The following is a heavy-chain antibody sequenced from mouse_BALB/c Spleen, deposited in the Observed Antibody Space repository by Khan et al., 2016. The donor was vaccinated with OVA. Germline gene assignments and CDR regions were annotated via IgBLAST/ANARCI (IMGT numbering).Heavy chain of an antibody. CDR3: VRDEASYRYDGWFAY. CDR2: INPSNGYT. Sequence: QVQLKESGAELARPGASVKMSCKASGYTFTSYTIHWIKQRPGQGLEWIGYINPSNGYTNYNQKFKDKATLTAAKSSTTAYMQRSSLTSNDSADNNSVRDEASYRYDGWFAYWGQGTLVTVSA. CDR1: GYTFTSYT. J-gene: IGHJ3*01. V-gene: IGHV1-4*01. D-gene: IGHD2-14*01.